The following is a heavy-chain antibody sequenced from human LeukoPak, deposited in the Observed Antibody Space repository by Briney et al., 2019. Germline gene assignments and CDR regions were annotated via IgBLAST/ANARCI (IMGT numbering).Heavy chain of an antibody. D-gene: IGHD6-6*01. CDR3: ARSKYGSSFDY. V-gene: IGHV4-39*01. J-gene: IGHJ4*02. Sequence: SETLSLTCSVSDGSITSSSYYWGWIRQPPGKGLEWIGSVYYSGNTYYNPSLKSRVTISVDKPKNQFSLKLSSVTAADTAMYYCARSKYGSSFDYWGRGTLVTVSS. CDR2: VYYSGNT. CDR1: DGSITSSSYY.